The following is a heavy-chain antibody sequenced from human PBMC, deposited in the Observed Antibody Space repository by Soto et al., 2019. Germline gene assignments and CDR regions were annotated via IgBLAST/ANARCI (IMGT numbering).Heavy chain of an antibody. CDR3: AHIIAVAGTYRDNWFDP. J-gene: IGHJ5*02. Sequence: QITLKESGPPLVKPTQTLTLTCTFSGFSLSTSGVGVGWIRQPPGKALEWLALIYWDDDKRYSPSLKSRLTITKDTSKNQVVLTMTNMDPVDTATYYCAHIIAVAGTYRDNWFDPWGQGTLVTVSS. CDR2: IYWDDDK. CDR1: GFSLSTSGVG. D-gene: IGHD6-19*01. V-gene: IGHV2-5*02.